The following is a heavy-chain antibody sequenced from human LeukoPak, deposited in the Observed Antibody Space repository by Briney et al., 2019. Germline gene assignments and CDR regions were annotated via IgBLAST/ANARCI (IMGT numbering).Heavy chain of an antibody. D-gene: IGHD6-6*01. V-gene: IGHV4-4*09. CDR1: GGSFSGYY. CDR3: ARLTRLSTSPDRYYLDY. J-gene: IGHJ4*02. Sequence: SETLSLTCAVYGGSFSGYYWSWIRQPPGKGLKWIGYIYTSVGTNYIPSLKGRVTISIDTSKNQFSLKLSSVTAADSAVYYCARLTRLSTSPDRYYLDYWGQGTLVTVSS. CDR2: IYTSVGT.